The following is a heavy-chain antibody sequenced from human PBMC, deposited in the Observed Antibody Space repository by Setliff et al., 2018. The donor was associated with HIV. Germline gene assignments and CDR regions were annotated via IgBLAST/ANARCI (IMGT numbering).Heavy chain of an antibody. D-gene: IGHD1-1*01. CDR2: TYPAASHT. V-gene: IGHV5-51*01. CDR1: EYDFTNYW. J-gene: IGHJ5*02. CDR3: VRRTWSDVRMDP. Sequence: GESLKISCKGPEYDFTNYWIGWVRQMPGRGLEWLGITYPAASHTIYSPSFQGQVTISVDTSTTTVYLQWSSLKASDSAMYYCVRRTWSDVRMDPWGQGTLVTVSS.